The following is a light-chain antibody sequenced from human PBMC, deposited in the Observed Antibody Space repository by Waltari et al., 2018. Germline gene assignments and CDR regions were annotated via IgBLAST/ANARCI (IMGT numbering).Light chain of an antibody. CDR2: AAS. V-gene: IGKV1-27*01. CDR1: QAISSY. CDR3: QKYNSAPPLT. Sequence: DIQMTQSPSSLSASVGDRVTITCRASQAISSYLAWYQQKPGKVPKLLIYAASTLQSGVPSRFSGSGSWTDFTLTISSLQPEDVATYYCQKYNSAPPLTFGGGTKVEIK. J-gene: IGKJ4*01.